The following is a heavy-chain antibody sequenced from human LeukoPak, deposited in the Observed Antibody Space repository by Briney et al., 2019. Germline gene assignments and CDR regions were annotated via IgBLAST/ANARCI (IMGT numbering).Heavy chain of an antibody. CDR3: ARETNNDYSNGHYFDY. CDR2: VYYSGTT. V-gene: IGHV4-59*12. CDR1: GDSISGFY. Sequence: SETLSLTCTVSGDSISGFYWSWIRQPPGKGLEWIGYVYYSGTTNYNPSLKSRVTISVDTSKSQFSLKLSSVTAADTAVYYCARETNNDYSNGHYFDYWGQGTLVTVSS. J-gene: IGHJ4*02. D-gene: IGHD4-11*01.